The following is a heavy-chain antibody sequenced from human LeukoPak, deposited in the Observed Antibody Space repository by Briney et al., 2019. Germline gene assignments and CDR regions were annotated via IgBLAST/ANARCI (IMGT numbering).Heavy chain of an antibody. D-gene: IGHD3-22*01. CDR3: ARAPDSSGYYYYYMDV. CDR1: GGTFSSYA. V-gene: IGHV1-69*05. J-gene: IGHJ6*03. CDR2: IIPIFGTA. Sequence: ASVKVSCKASGGTFSSYAISWVRQAPGQGHEWMGGIIPIFGTANYAQKFQGRVTITTDESTSTAYMELSSLRSEDTAVYYCARAPDSSGYYYYYMDVWGKGTTVTVSS.